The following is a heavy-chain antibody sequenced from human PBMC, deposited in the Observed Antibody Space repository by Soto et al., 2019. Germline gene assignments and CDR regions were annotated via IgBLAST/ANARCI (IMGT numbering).Heavy chain of an antibody. CDR3: AKEVWSGPMDV. D-gene: IGHD3-3*01. V-gene: IGHV3-30*18. CDR1: GFTFSSYG. CDR2: ISYDGSNK. Sequence: QVQLVESGGGVVQPGRSLRLSCAASGFTFSSYGMHWARQAPGKGLEWVAAISYDGSNKYYADSVKGRFTISRDNSKNTLYVQMNSLRAEDTAVYYCAKEVWSGPMDVWGQGTTVTVSS. J-gene: IGHJ6*02.